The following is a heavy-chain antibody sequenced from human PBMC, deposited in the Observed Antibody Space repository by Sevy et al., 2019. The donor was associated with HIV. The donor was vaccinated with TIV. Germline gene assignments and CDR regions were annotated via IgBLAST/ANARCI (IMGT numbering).Heavy chain of an antibody. CDR3: LRRGVTLSVERSKNRFSRKLGSVTAADTAVYYCARGTTYYDFWSGGFYYYYMDV. Sequence: SETLSLTCTVSGGSISSYYWSWIRQPPGKGLEWIGYIYYSGSTNYNPSLKSRVTISVDTSKNQFSLKLSSVTAADTNHPPPLRRGVTLSVERSKNRFSRKLGSVTAADTAVYYCARGTTYYDFWSGGFYYYYMDVWGKGTTVTVSS. D-gene: IGHD3-10*01. V-gene: IGHV4-59*01. CDR2: IYYSGST. CDR1: GGSISSYY. J-gene: IGHJ6*03.